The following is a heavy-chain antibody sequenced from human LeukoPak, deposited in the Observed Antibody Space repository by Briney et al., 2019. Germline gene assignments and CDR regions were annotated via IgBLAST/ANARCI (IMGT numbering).Heavy chain of an antibody. J-gene: IGHJ4*02. CDR1: GGSINDYY. Sequence: SETLSLTCTVSGGSINDYYWSWIRQPPGKGLEWIGHIYYSGSTNYNPSLKSRVTISVDTSKNQFSLKLSSVTAADTAVYYCARQSSYLAYWGQGTLVTVSS. V-gene: IGHV4-59*08. D-gene: IGHD3-3*01. CDR2: IYYSGST. CDR3: ARQSSYLAY.